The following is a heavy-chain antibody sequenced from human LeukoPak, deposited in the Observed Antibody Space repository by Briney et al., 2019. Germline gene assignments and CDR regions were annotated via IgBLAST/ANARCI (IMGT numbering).Heavy chain of an antibody. CDR3: SRVKDYVVLAFNI. CDR2: IYTSGST. J-gene: IGHJ3*02. D-gene: IGHD3-16*01. CDR1: CGSISSYY. V-gene: IGHV4-4*07. Sequence: SETLSLTCTASCGSISSYYWSWIRQPAGKGLEWIGRIYTSGSTNYNPSLKSRVTISVDKSKNQFSLKLSSVTAADRAVYYCSRVKDYVVLAFNIWGQGTMVTVSS.